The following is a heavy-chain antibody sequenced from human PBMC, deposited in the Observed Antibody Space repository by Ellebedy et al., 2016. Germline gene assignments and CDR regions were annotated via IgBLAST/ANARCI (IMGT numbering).Heavy chain of an antibody. CDR1: GFTFDDYA. Sequence: GESLKISCAASGFTFDDYAMHWVRQAPGKGLEWVSLISWDGGSTYYADSVKGRFTISRDNAKNSLYLQMNSLRAEDTAVYYCARDSLIGYYYYMDVWGKGTTVTVSS. J-gene: IGHJ6*03. V-gene: IGHV3-43D*03. CDR2: ISWDGGST. CDR3: ARDSLIGYYYYMDV.